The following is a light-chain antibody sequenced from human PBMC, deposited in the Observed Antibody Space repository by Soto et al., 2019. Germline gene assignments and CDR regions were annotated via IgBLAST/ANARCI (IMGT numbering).Light chain of an antibody. CDR3: SSRTPSNPYV. CDR1: SSDIGAYNS. Sequence: QSALTQPASVSGSPGQSITISCTGTSSDIGAYNSVSWYQQHPGKAPKLMVYEVSNRPSGVSNRFSASKAGNTASLTISGLQAEDEADYDCSSRTPSNPYVFGTGTKVTVL. CDR2: EVS. J-gene: IGLJ1*01. V-gene: IGLV2-14*01.